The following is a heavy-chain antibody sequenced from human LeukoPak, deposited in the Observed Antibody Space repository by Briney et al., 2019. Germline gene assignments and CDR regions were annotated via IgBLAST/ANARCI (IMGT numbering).Heavy chain of an antibody. CDR1: GGSISSGGYY. Sequence: PSETLSLTCTVSGGSISSGGYYWSWIRQPPGKGLEWIGYIYHSGSTYYNPSLKSRVTISVDRSKNQFSLKLSSVTAADTAVYYCARGRDDQFDYWGQGTLVTVSS. CDR2: IYHSGST. V-gene: IGHV4-30-2*01. CDR3: ARGRDDQFDY. J-gene: IGHJ4*02. D-gene: IGHD2-21*01.